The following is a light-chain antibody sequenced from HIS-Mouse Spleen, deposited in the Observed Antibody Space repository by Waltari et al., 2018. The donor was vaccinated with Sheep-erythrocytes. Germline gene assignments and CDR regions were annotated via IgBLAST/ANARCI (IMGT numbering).Light chain of an antibody. CDR2: YDD. CDR3: AAWDDSLNGWV. Sequence: QSVLTQPPSVSEAPRQRVTISCSGSSSNIGNNAVNWYQQLPGKAPKLLIYYDDRPSEVSDRFSGSKSGTSASLAISGLQSEDEADYYCAAWDDSLNGWVFGGGTKLTVL. CDR1: SSNIGNNA. J-gene: IGLJ3*02. V-gene: IGLV1-36*01.